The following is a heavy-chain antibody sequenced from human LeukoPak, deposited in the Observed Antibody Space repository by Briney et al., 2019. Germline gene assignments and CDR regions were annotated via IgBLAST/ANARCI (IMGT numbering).Heavy chain of an antibody. V-gene: IGHV3-33*01. CDR2: IWYEGSNK. J-gene: IGHJ6*04. CDR3: ARDAGYCSSTSCYHGMDV. CDR1: GFTFSSYV. Sequence: GGSLRLPRAPSGFTFSSYVLHWVRQAPRKGRERVAVIWYEGSNKYYADSVKGRFTISRDNSKNTLYQQMNSLRAEDTAVNYCARDAGYCSSTSCYHGMDVWGKGTTVTVSS. D-gene: IGHD2-2*01.